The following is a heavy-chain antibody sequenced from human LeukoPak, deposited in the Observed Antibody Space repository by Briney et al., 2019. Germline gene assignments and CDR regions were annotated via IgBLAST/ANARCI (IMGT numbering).Heavy chain of an antibody. Sequence: PGGSLRLSCAASGFTFRSYWMSWVRQAPGKGLEWVANIKQDGSEKYYVDSVRGRCTISRDNAKNSLCLQMNSLRAEDTAVYYCARDGAPFDSWGQGTLVTVSS. V-gene: IGHV3-7*01. D-gene: IGHD4/OR15-4a*01. CDR1: GFTFRSYW. CDR3: ARDGAPFDS. J-gene: IGHJ4*02. CDR2: IKQDGSEK.